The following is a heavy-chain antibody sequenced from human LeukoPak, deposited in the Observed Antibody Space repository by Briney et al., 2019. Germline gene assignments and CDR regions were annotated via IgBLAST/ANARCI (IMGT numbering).Heavy chain of an antibody. V-gene: IGHV4-61*01. Sequence: SETLSLTCTVSGGSVSSGSYYWSWIRQPPGKGLEWIGYIYYSGSTNYNPSLKSRVTIAVDTSKNQFSLKLSSVTAADTAVYYCATIGDYYYYYGMDVWGQGTTVTVSS. J-gene: IGHJ6*02. CDR3: ATIGDYYYYYGMDV. CDR1: GGSVSSGSYY. D-gene: IGHD4-17*01. CDR2: IYYSGST.